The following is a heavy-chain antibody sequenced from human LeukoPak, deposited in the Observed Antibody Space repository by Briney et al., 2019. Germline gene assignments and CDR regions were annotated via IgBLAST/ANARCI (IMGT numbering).Heavy chain of an antibody. Sequence: SETLSLTCTVSGGSISSGSYYWSWIRQPAGKGLEWIGRIYTSGSTNYNPSLKSRVTISVDTSKNQFSLKLSSVTAADTAVYYCARVGYSSGWFNLDYWGQGTLVTVSS. J-gene: IGHJ4*02. CDR2: IYTSGST. CDR3: ARVGYSSGWFNLDY. V-gene: IGHV4-61*02. D-gene: IGHD6-19*01. CDR1: GGSISSGSYY.